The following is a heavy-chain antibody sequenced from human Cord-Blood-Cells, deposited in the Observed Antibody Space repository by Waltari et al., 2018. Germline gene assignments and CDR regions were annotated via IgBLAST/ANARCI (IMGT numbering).Heavy chain of an antibody. Sequence: QVQLQQWGAGLLKPSETLSLTCAVYGGAFSGYYWRWIRQPPGKGLEWIGEINHSGSTNYNPSLKSRVTISVDTSKNQFSLKLSSVTAADTAVYYCARWEYYDSSGYYYYYYGMDVWGQGTTVTVSS. D-gene: IGHD3-22*01. CDR1: GGAFSGYY. J-gene: IGHJ6*02. V-gene: IGHV4-34*01. CDR3: ARWEYYDSSGYYYYYYGMDV. CDR2: INHSGST.